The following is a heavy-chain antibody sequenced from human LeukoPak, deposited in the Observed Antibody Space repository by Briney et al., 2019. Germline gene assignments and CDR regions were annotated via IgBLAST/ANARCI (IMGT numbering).Heavy chain of an antibody. CDR3: ARGGEAATFSYEIDY. J-gene: IGHJ4*02. Sequence: SETLSLTCTVSGGSISSGGYYWSWIRQHPGKGLEWIGYIYYSGSTYYNPSLKSRVTISVDTSKNQFSLKLSSVTAADTAVYYCARGGEAATFSYEIDYWGQGTLVTVSS. D-gene: IGHD5-18*01. CDR2: IYYSGST. V-gene: IGHV4-31*03. CDR1: GGSISSGGYY.